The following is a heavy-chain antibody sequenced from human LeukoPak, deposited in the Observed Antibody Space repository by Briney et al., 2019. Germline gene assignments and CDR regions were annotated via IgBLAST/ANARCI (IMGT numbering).Heavy chain of an antibody. CDR3: ARGLSGSYHYFDY. V-gene: IGHV3-53*01. CDR2: IYSGGST. J-gene: IGHJ4*02. CDR1: VFTVSSNY. D-gene: IGHD1-26*01. Sequence: PRGSLRLSCAVSVFTVSSNYMSWVRQAPGKGLGWDSVIYSGGSTYYADSAKGRFTISRDNSKNTLYLQVNSLRAEDTAVYYCARGLSGSYHYFDYWGQGTLVTVSS.